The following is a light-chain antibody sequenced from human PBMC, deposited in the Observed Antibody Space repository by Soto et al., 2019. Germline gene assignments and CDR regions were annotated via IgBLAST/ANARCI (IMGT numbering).Light chain of an antibody. CDR2: DAS. J-gene: IGKJ3*01. CDR1: QSVGTY. CDR3: QQRSNWPGT. Sequence: EIVLTQSPATLSLSPGERAILSCRASQSVGTYLAWYQQKPGQAPRLLIYDASNRATGIPARFGGSGSGTDFTLTINSLEPEDFEVYYCQQRSNWPGTLGPGTKVDIK. V-gene: IGKV3-11*01.